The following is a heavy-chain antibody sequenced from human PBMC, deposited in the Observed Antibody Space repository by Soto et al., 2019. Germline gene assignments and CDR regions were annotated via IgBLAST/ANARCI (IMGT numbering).Heavy chain of an antibody. Sequence: QVQLVQSGVEVKKPGASVKVSCKASGYTFTDYRMIWVRQAPGQGLEWMGIIHPNGGSTNYAPNFQGRVTLTRDSFTSTVYMELSNLRSEDTAVYYCARPAGRLANWFDPWGQGTLVTVSS. D-gene: IGHD6-6*01. CDR1: GYTFTDYR. J-gene: IGHJ5*02. CDR2: IHPNGGST. V-gene: IGHV1-46*01. CDR3: ARPAGRLANWFDP.